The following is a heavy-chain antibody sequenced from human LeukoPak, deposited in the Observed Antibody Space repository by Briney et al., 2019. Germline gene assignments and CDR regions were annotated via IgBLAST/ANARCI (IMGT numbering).Heavy chain of an antibody. CDR2: INPNSGGT. V-gene: IGHV1-2*02. Sequence: ASVKVSCKASGYTFTGYYMHWVRQAPGQGLEWMGWINPNSGGTNYAQKFQGSVTMTRDTSIRTAYMELSRLRSDDTAVYYCARDRSDYYDSSGYYHDAFDIWGQGTMVTVSS. J-gene: IGHJ3*02. CDR3: ARDRSDYYDSSGYYHDAFDI. CDR1: GYTFTGYY. D-gene: IGHD3-22*01.